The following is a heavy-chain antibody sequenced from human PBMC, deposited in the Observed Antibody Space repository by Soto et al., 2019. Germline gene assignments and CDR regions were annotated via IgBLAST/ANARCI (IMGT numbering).Heavy chain of an antibody. V-gene: IGHV4-61*01. CDR2: IYYSGST. J-gene: IGHJ4*02. CDR3: GSLAVAGKIVY. Sequence: PSETLSLTCTVSGGSVSSGSYYWSWIRQPPGKGLEWIGYIYYSGSTNYNPSLKRRVTISVDTSKNQFSLKLSSVTAADTAVYYCGSLAVAGKIVYWGRGTLVTVTS. D-gene: IGHD6-19*01. CDR1: GGSVSSGSYY.